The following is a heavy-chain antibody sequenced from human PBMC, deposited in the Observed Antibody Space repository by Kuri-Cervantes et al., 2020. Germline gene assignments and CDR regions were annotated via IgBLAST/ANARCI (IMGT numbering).Heavy chain of an antibody. Sequence: SETLSLTCTASGGSISRGDYYWSWIRQLPGKGLEWIGYIYYSGSTYYNPSLKSRLTISVDTSKNQFSLKLSSVTAADTAVYYCARGGTTVTDYYFDYWGQGALVTVSS. CDR2: IYYSGST. V-gene: IGHV4-30-4*01. CDR3: ARGGTTVTDYYFDY. D-gene: IGHD4-17*01. J-gene: IGHJ4*02. CDR1: GGSISRGDYY.